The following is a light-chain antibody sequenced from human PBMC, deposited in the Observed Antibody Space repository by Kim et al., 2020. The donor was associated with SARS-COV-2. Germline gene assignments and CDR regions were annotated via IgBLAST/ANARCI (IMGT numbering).Light chain of an antibody. CDR1: QSVTSSY. CDR2: GAS. J-gene: IGKJ1*01. V-gene: IGKV3-20*01. Sequence: SPGERATLSCRASQSVTSSYLAWYQQKAGQAPRLLIYGASSRSTGIPDRFSRSGSGTDFTLTISRLEPEDFAVYYCQQYSSSPETFGQGTKVDIK. CDR3: QQYSSSPET.